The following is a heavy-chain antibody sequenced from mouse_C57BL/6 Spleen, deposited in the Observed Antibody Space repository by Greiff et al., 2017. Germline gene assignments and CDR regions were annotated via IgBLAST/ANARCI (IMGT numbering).Heavy chain of an antibody. CDR1: GYAFSSYW. D-gene: IGHD3-2*02. Sequence: VQLQQSGAELVKPGASVKISCKASGYAFSSYWMNWVKQRPGKGLEWIGQIYPGDGDTNYNGKFKGKATLTADKSSSTAYMQLSSLTSEDSAVYFCARGEQLRLPDYGGQGTTLTVSS. V-gene: IGHV1-80*01. CDR3: ARGEQLRLPDY. J-gene: IGHJ2*01. CDR2: IYPGDGDT.